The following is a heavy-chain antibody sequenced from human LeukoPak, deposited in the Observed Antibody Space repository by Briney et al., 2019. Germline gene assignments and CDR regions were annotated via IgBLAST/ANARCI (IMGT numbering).Heavy chain of an antibody. CDR2: ISAYNGNT. CDR1: GGTFSSYA. Sequence: ASVKVSCKASGGTFSSYAISWARQAPGQGLEWMGWISAYNGNTNYAQKLQGRVTMTTDTSTSTAYMELRSLRSDDTAVYYCARSLEEIAARRMVPSDYWGQGTLVTVSS. V-gene: IGHV1-18*01. D-gene: IGHD6-6*01. J-gene: IGHJ4*02. CDR3: ARSLEEIAARRMVPSDY.